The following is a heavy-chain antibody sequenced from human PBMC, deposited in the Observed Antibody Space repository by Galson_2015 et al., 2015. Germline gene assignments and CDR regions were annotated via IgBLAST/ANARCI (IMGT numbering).Heavy chain of an antibody. CDR3: ARDSLLWDRYDSSGYLDY. D-gene: IGHD3-22*01. Sequence: SVKVSCKASGYTFTSYYMHWVRQAPGQGLEWMGIINPSGGSTSYAQKFQGRVTMTRDTSTSTVYMELSSLRSEDTAVYYCARDSLLWDRYDSSGYLDYWGQGTLVTVSS. CDR2: INPSGGST. J-gene: IGHJ4*02. CDR1: GYTFTSYY. V-gene: IGHV1-46*01.